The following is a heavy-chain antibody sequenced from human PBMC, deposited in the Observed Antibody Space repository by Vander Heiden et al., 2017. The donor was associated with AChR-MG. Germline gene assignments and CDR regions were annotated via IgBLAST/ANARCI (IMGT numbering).Heavy chain of an antibody. Sequence: QVMLLESGGAVVQTGTSLRISCAASGFTFGTYSMNWVPPAPGKGLEWVAFIAYDGTNEYYADSVRGRLRISRDNSRSTLFLQMNSLKNEDTALYFCARDDGGHSGWNKRPTHFDHWGQGTKVTVSS. V-gene: IGHV3-30*03. CDR3: ARDDGGHSGWNKRPTHFDH. CDR1: GFTFGTYS. D-gene: IGHD6-19*01. J-gene: IGHJ4*02. CDR2: IAYDGTNE.